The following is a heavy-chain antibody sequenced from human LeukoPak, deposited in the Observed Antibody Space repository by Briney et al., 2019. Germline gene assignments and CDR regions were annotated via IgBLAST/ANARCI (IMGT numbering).Heavy chain of an antibody. Sequence: PSETLSLTCTVSGVSISSYYRSWIRQTPGKGLEWIGNFYHIGGTSYNPSLQSRVTISVDTSKNQISLKLSSVTAADTAVYYCARSRAGALVLAMWFDPWGQGTLVTVSS. J-gene: IGHJ5*02. CDR1: GVSISSYY. D-gene: IGHD3-9*01. CDR3: ARSRAGALVLAMWFDP. V-gene: IGHV4-59*12. CDR2: FYHIGGT.